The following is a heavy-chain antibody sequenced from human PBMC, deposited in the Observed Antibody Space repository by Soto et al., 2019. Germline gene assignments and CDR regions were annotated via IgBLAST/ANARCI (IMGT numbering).Heavy chain of an antibody. D-gene: IGHD3-22*01. CDR2: FYYGGNT. V-gene: IGHV4-39*02. CDR3: ASLYYYDSSAYYYGRWFDP. Sequence: SETLCLTCTVSTASITSSTYSWGWIRQPPGMGLEWIGTFYYGGNTYYNPSLKSRVTISVDTSRNHLSLKLSSVTATDTALYYCASLYYYDSSAYYYGRWFDPWGQGTLVTVSS. J-gene: IGHJ5*02. CDR1: TASITSSTYS.